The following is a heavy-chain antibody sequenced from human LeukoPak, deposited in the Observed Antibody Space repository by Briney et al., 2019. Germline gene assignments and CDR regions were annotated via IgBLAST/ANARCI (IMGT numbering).Heavy chain of an antibody. Sequence: KPSETLSLTCTVSGGSISSSNYYWGWIRQPPGKGLEWTGSIYYSGNTYYHPSLKRRVIISVATSKNQFSLKLTSVTAADTAVYYCAHFKGGSFDFWGQGTMVTVSS. CDR1: GGSISSSNYY. CDR2: IYYSGNT. V-gene: IGHV4-39*01. CDR3: AHFKGGSFDF. J-gene: IGHJ3*01. D-gene: IGHD1-26*01.